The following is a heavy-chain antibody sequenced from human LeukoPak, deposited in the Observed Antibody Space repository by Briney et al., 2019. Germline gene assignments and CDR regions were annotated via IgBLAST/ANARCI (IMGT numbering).Heavy chain of an antibody. Sequence: GGSLRLSCAASGFIFSSFGMHWVRQAPGKGLEWVAVIWHDGSYKYYLDSVKGRFTISRDNAKNTLYLQMTNLRVEDTAVYYCARVGDYENSGSQPFDYWGQGTLVTVSS. CDR1: GFIFSSFG. V-gene: IGHV3-33*01. D-gene: IGHD3-22*01. CDR3: ARVGDYENSGSQPFDY. J-gene: IGHJ4*02. CDR2: IWHDGSYK.